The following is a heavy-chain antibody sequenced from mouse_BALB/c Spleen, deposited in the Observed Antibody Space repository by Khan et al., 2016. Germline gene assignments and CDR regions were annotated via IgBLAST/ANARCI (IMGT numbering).Heavy chain of an antibody. CDR3: TRESLYHSRSSFAY. V-gene: IGHV1-15*01. J-gene: IGHJ3*01. CDR2: IDPQTGGT. D-gene: IGHD1-1*01. Sequence: QVQLQQSGAELVRPGASVTLSCKASGYTFTDYEMHWVKQTPVHGLEWIGSIDPQTGGTAYNQKSKGKATLTAAKSSTTAYMEFRGLTSEDAAVYYCTRESLYHSRSSFAYWGQGTLVTVSA. CDR1: GYTFTDYE.